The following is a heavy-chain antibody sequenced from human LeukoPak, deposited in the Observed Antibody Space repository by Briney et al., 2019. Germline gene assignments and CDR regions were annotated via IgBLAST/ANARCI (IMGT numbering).Heavy chain of an antibody. CDR1: GYTFTSNY. D-gene: IGHD3-10*01. Sequence: ASVKVSCKAFGYTFTSNYMHWVRQAPGQGPEWMGVISPSGGSTTYAQKFQGRVTLTRDMSTSTDYLELSSLRSEDTAVYYCAREGPMFDSGSYSKSLGYWGQGILVTVSS. J-gene: IGHJ4*02. CDR3: AREGPMFDSGSYSKSLGY. CDR2: ISPSGGST. V-gene: IGHV1-46*01.